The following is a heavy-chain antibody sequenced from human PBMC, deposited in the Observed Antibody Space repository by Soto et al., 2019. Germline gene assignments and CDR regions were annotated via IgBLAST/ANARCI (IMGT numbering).Heavy chain of an antibody. J-gene: IGHJ5*02. CDR3: AHRGEAARPFLGMPYWFDP. CDR1: GFSLSTSGVG. D-gene: IGHD6-6*01. CDR2: IYWDDDK. Sequence: QITLKESGPTLVNPTQTLTLTCTFSGFSLSTSGVGVGWIRQPPGKALEWLALIYWDDDKRYSPSLKSRLTITKDTSKNQVVLTMNNMDPVDTVTYYCAHRGEAARPFLGMPYWFDPWGQGTLVTVSS. V-gene: IGHV2-5*02.